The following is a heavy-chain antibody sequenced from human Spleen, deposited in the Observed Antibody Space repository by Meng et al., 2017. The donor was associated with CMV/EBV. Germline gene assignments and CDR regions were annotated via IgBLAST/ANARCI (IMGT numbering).Heavy chain of an antibody. V-gene: IGHV3-30*18. D-gene: IGHD3-22*01. CDR2: LSSDGSDK. CDR3: AKGMTYYDGSGEIDY. J-gene: IGHJ4*02. CDR1: GVTFSTYG. Sequence: SGVTFSTYGMHLVRQAPGKGLEWMAFLSSDGSDKYYADSVKSRFTISRDNSKSTLFLQMNSLRAEDTAVYYCAKGMTYYDGSGEIDYWGQGTLVTVSS.